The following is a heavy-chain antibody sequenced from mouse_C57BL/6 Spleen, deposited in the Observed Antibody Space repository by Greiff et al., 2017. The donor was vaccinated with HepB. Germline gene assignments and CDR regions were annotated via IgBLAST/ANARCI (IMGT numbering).Heavy chain of an antibody. CDR1: GFTFSDYY. Sequence: EVQLQESGGGLVQPGGSLKLSCAASGFTFSDYYMYWVRQTPEKRLEWVAYISNGGGSTYYPDTVKGRFTISRDNAKNTLYLQMSRLKSEDTAMYYCARRLNWVFDYWGQGTTLTVSS. CDR2: ISNGGGST. J-gene: IGHJ2*01. CDR3: ARRLNWVFDY. V-gene: IGHV5-12*01. D-gene: IGHD4-1*02.